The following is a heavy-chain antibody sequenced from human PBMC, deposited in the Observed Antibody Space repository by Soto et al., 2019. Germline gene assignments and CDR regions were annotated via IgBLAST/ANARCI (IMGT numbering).Heavy chain of an antibody. V-gene: IGHV3-74*01. CDR1: GFTFSNSW. CDR3: LKVLARWVGVPRFYFDS. CDR2: INADGTST. J-gene: IGHJ4*02. D-gene: IGHD2-2*01. Sequence: DVQLVESGGGLVQPGGSLRLSCAASGFTFSNSWMHWVRQVSGKGLEWVSRINADGTSTSYADSVKGRFTISRDNAKNTLYLHVNSLRAEDTAVYYFLKVLARWVGVPRFYFDSWGQGALVTVSS.